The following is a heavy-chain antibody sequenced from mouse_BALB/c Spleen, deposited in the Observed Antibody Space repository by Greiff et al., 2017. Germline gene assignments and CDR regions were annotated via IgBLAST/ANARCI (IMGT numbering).Heavy chain of an antibody. CDR1: GYTFTSYW. CDR2: INPSNGRT. J-gene: IGHJ4*01. V-gene: IGHV1S81*02. CDR3: ARSRRQGGYYYAMDY. D-gene: IGHD2-12*01. Sequence: VQLQQPGAELVKPGASVKLSCKASGYTFTSYWMHWVKQRPGQGLEWIGEINPSNGRTNYNEKFKSKATLTVDKSSSTAYMQLSSLTSEDSAVYYCARSRRQGGYYYAMDYWGQGTSVTVSS.